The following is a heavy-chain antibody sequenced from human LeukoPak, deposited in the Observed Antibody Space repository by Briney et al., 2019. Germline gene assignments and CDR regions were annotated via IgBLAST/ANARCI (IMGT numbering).Heavy chain of an antibody. CDR3: ATLYNWNDVDGVETDYWGQGDGHSADEAFDI. CDR1: GGSISSSSYY. Sequence: SETLSLTCTVSGGSISSSSYYWGWIRQPPGKGLEWIGSIYYSGSTYYNPSLKSRVTISVDTSKNQFSLKLSSVTAADTAVYYCATLYNWNDVDGVETDYWGQGDGHSADEAFDIWGQGTMVTVS. D-gene: IGHD1-20*01. CDR2: IYYSGST. J-gene: IGHJ3*02. V-gene: IGHV4-39*01.